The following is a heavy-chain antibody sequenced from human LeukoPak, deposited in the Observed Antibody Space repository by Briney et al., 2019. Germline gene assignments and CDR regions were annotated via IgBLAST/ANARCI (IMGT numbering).Heavy chain of an antibody. CDR1: GGTFSNYA. Sequence: SVKVSCKASGGTFSNYAISWVRQAPGQGLEWMGGIIPIFGTANYAQKFQGRVTITADESTSTAYMELSSLRSEDTAVYYCARGSLPYCGGDCYSSFDYWGQGTLVTVSS. J-gene: IGHJ4*02. V-gene: IGHV1-69*13. CDR2: IIPIFGTA. CDR3: ARGSLPYCGGDCYSSFDY. D-gene: IGHD2-21*01.